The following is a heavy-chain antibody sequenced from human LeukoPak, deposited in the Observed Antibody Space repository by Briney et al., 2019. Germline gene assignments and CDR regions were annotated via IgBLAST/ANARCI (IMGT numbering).Heavy chain of an antibody. CDR3: AREDYYDSGSFDP. CDR2: MNPNSGNT. V-gene: IGHV1-8*02. D-gene: IGHD3-22*01. J-gene: IGHJ5*02. CDR1: GHTFTSYD. Sequence: ASVKVSCKASGHTFTSYDINWVRQATGQGLEWMGWMNPNSGNTAYAQKFQGRVTMTRNTSVSTAYMELSSLRSEDTAVYYCAREDYYDSGSFDPWGQGTLVTVSS.